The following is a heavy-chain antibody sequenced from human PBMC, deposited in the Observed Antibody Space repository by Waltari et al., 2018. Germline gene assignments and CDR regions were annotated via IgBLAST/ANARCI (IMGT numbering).Heavy chain of an antibody. V-gene: IGHV4-59*01. CDR3: ARYLVAGIDY. CDR1: GGSISSYY. CDR2: IYYSGST. Sequence: QVQLQESGPGLVKPSETLSLTCTVSGGSISSYYWSWIRQPPGKGLEWLGYIYYSGSTNYNPSLKSRVTISVDTSKNQFSLKLSSVTAADTAVYYCARYLVAGIDYWGQGTLVTVSS. D-gene: IGHD6-19*01. J-gene: IGHJ4*02.